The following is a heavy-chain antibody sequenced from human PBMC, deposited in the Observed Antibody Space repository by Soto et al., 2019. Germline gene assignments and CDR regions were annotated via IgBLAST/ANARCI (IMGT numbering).Heavy chain of an antibody. D-gene: IGHD3-10*01. V-gene: IGHV4-59*08. CDR1: GGSISSYY. J-gene: IGHJ6*02. CDR2: IYYSGST. CDR3: ARHGGSGSYYASGYYYYGMDV. Sequence: PSETLSLTCTVSGGSISSYYWSWIRQPPGKGLEWIGYIYYSGSTNYNPSLKSRVTISVDTSKNQFSLKLSSVTAADTAVYYCARHGGSGSYYASGYYYYGMDVWGQGTTVT.